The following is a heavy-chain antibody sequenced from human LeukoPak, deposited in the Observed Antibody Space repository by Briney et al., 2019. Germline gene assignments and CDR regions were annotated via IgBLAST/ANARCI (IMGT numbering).Heavy chain of an antibody. Sequence: GGSLRLSCAASGFTFSSYWMTWVRQAPGKGLEWVANIKQDGSEKYYVDSVKGRFTITRDNAKNSLYLQMNSLRAEDTAVYYCARGRTWIQLTSIQGGGQGTLVTVSS. CDR2: IKQDGSEK. V-gene: IGHV3-7*04. CDR3: ARGRTWIQLTSIQG. J-gene: IGHJ4*02. D-gene: IGHD5-18*01. CDR1: GFTFSSYW.